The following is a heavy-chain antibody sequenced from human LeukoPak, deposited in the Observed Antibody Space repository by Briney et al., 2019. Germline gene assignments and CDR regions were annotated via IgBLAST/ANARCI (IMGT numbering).Heavy chain of an antibody. CDR2: ISASGGST. V-gene: IGHV3-23*01. D-gene: IGHD5-24*01. CDR3: AKDRPSLGRDGYIRFDY. Sequence: GGSLRLSCAASGFTFSFYAMSWVRQAPGKGLEWVSTISASGGSTYYADSVKGRFTISRDNSKNTLYLQMNSLRAEDTAVYYCAKDRPSLGRDGYIRFDYWGLGTLVTVSS. J-gene: IGHJ4*02. CDR1: GFTFSFYA.